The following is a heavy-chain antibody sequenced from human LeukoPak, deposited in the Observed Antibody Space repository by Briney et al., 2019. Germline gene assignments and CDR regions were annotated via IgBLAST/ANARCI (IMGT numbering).Heavy chain of an antibody. J-gene: IGHJ6*02. V-gene: IGHV4-34*01. CDR3: HASYGAGSYSPYYYYYGMDV. D-gene: IGHD3-10*01. CDR2: IKHSGST. CDR1: GGSFSVYY. Sequence: PSESLSLTCAVYGGSFSVYYWSWIRQPPGRGLEWIGEIKHSGSTNYNPSLKSRVTISVDTSKNQFSLKLSSVTAADTAVYYCHASYGAGSYSPYYYYYGMDVWSQGTTVTVSS.